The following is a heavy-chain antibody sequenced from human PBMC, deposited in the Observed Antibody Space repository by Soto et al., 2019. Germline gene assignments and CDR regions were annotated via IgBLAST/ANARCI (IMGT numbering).Heavy chain of an antibody. CDR1: GFTFSSYA. CDR2: ISGSGGST. J-gene: IGHJ4*02. Sequence: GGSLRLSCAASGFTFSSYAMSWVRQAPGKGLEWVSAISGSGGSTYYADSVKGRFTISRDNSKNTLYLQMNSLRAEDTAVYYCANPSYYDFWSGYYTGFSVWGQGTLVTVSS. V-gene: IGHV3-23*01. CDR3: ANPSYYDFWSGYYTGFSV. D-gene: IGHD3-3*01.